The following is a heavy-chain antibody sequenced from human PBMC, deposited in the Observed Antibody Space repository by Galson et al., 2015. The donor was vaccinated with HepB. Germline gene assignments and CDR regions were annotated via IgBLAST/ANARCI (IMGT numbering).Heavy chain of an antibody. CDR3: ASPGTVGATGY. J-gene: IGHJ4*02. D-gene: IGHD1-26*01. CDR2: ISSSSSNI. V-gene: IGHV3-21*01. CDR1: GFTFSSYS. Sequence: SLRLSCAASGFTFSSYSMNWVRQAPGKGLEWVSTISSSSSNIYYADSVKGRFTISRDNAKNALYLQMNSLRAEDTAVYYCASPGTVGATGYWGQGTLVTVSS.